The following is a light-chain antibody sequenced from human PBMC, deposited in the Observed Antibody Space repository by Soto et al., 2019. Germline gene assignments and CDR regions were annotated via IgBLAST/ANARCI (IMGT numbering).Light chain of an antibody. CDR1: QSVTSNY. CDR3: QRYGGSPLIT. V-gene: IGKV3-20*01. J-gene: IGKJ5*01. CDR2: VAS. Sequence: EMVLTQSPGTLSLSPGERATLSCRASQSVTSNYLAWYQQKPGQAPRLLIFVASTRATGIPDRFSGSGSGTDFTLTISRLEPEDSAVYYCQRYGGSPLITFGQGTRREIK.